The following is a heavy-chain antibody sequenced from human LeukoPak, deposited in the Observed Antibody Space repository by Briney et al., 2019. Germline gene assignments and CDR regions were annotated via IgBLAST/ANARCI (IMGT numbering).Heavy chain of an antibody. V-gene: IGHV3-33*01. CDR2: IWYDGSKT. CDR3: ARASSSSHFDY. D-gene: IGHD6-6*01. CDR1: GCTFTNYG. J-gene: IGHJ4*02. Sequence: PGTSLRLSCATSGCTFTNYGLHWVRQAPGKGLEWVAVIWYDGSKTYYADSVNGRFTISRDNSKNTVYLQMNSLRAEDTAVYYCARASSSSHFDYWGQGTLVTVSS.